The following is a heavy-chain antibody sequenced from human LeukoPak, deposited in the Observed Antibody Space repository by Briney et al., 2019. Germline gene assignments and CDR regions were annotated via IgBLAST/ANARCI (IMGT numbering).Heavy chain of an antibody. J-gene: IGHJ4*02. CDR3: EGGPAY. D-gene: IGHD1-14*01. CDR2: ISTDGSTT. Sequence: PGGSLRLSCAASGFTFSSYWMHWVRQAPGKGLVWVSRISTDGSTTTYADSVKGRFTISRDNAKNTAYLQMNSLRAEDTAVYYCEGGPAYWAQENLVTVSS. CDR1: GFTFSSYW. V-gene: IGHV3-74*01.